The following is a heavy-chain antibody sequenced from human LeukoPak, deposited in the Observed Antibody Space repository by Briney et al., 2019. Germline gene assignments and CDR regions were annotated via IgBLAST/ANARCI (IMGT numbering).Heavy chain of an antibody. D-gene: IGHD2/OR15-2a*01. J-gene: IGHJ6*02. V-gene: IGHV3-21*01. Sequence: GGSLRLSCAASGFTFSDYTVNWVRQAPGKGLEWVSSISGSSSHIFYADSVKGRFTISRYNAKTSLYLQMNSLRVEDTAVYYCARATYLNYYFGMDVWGQGTTVTVSS. CDR2: ISGSSSHI. CDR3: ARATYLNYYFGMDV. CDR1: GFTFSDYT.